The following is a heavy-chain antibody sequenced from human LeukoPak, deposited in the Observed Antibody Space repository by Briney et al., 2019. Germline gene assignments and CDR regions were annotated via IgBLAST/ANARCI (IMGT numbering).Heavy chain of an antibody. CDR2: ITSSTDYI. CDR1: GFTFSSYS. CDR3: VVQGWVFRAPTQYYFDY. Sequence: GGSLRLSCAASGFTFSSYSMNWVRQAPGKGLEWVSSITSSTDYIYYADSVKGRFTISRDNTKNSVYLQMNSLRAEDTAVYYCVVQGWVFRAPTQYYFDYWGQGTLVTVSS. D-gene: IGHD1-1*01. V-gene: IGHV3-21*01. J-gene: IGHJ4*02.